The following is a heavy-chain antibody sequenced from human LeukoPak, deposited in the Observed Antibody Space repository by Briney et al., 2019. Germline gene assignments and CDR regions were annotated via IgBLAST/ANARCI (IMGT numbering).Heavy chain of an antibody. V-gene: IGHV3-33*01. CDR1: GFTFSSFG. J-gene: IGHJ4*02. CDR2: IWYDGSNK. CDR3: ARVRGDDKYSSGWYLDY. D-gene: IGHD6-19*01. Sequence: GGSLRLSCAASGFTFSSFGMHWVRQAPGKGLEWVAVIWYDGSNKYYADSVKGRFTISRDNSKNTLYLQMNSLRAEDTAVYYCARVRGDDKYSSGWYLDYWGQGTLVTVSS.